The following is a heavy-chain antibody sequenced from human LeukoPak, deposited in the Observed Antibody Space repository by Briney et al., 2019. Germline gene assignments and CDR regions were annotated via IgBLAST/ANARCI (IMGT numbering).Heavy chain of an antibody. J-gene: IGHJ3*02. V-gene: IGHV3-23*01. D-gene: IGHD3-22*01. CDR1: GFTFSSYA. CDR3: AKDREMYFYESSGYRDAFHI. CDR2: ISGSGGST. Sequence: GGSLRLSCAASGFTFSSYAMSWVRQAPGKGLEWVSAISGSGGSTYYADSVKGRFTISRDNSKNTLYLQMNSLRAEDTAVYYCAKDREMYFYESSGYRDAFHIWGQGTKVTVSS.